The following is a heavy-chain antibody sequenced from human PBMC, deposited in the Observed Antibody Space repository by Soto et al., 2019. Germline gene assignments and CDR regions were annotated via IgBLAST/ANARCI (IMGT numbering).Heavy chain of an antibody. CDR2: ISYDGSNK. Sequence: QVQLVESEGGVVQPGRSLRLSCAASGFTFSSYAMHWVRQAPGKGLEWVAVISYDGSNKYYADSVKGRFTISRDNSKNTLYLQMNSLRAEDTAVYYCARGLGSHWGQGTLVTVSS. CDR1: GFTFSSYA. D-gene: IGHD1-26*01. CDR3: ARGLGSH. J-gene: IGHJ4*02. V-gene: IGHV3-30-3*01.